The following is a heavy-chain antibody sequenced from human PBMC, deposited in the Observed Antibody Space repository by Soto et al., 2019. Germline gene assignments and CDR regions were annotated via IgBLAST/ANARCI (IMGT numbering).Heavy chain of an antibody. J-gene: IGHJ5*02. V-gene: IGHV4-39*01. Sequence: SETLSLTCTVSGGSISSSDHYWAWIRQPPGKGLAWLATIYYSGSLYYSPSLKSRATISVDTAKNQISLNPTSVTAADTALYYCARHRINRGSWYWVDPWGQGTLVTVSS. CDR1: GGSISSSDHY. CDR2: IYYSGSL. D-gene: IGHD6-13*01. CDR3: ARHRINRGSWYWVDP.